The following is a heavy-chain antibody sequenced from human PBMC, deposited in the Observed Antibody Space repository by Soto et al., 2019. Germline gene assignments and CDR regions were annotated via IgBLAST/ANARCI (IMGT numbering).Heavy chain of an antibody. CDR3: ARDPLYGDYVTLGYFDL. CDR1: GGTFSSYA. V-gene: IGHV1-69*06. D-gene: IGHD4-17*01. CDR2: IIPIFGTA. J-gene: IGHJ2*01. Sequence: QVQLVQSGAEVKKPGSSVKVSCKASGGTFSSYAISWVRQAPGKGLEWMGGIIPIFGTANYAQKFQGRVTITADKSTSTAYMELSSLRSEDTAVYYCARDPLYGDYVTLGYFDLWGRGTLVTVSS.